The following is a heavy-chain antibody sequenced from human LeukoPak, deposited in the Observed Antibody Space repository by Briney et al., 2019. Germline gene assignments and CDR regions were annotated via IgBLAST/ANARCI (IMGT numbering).Heavy chain of an antibody. CDR2: IKQDGSEK. Sequence: GGALRLSCAASGFTLSSYWMSWVRQAPGKVLERVANIKQDGSEKYYVDSVKGRFTISRDNAKNSLYLQMNSLRAEDTAVYYCARGSHVLRYFDWPTFDYWGQGTLVTVSS. V-gene: IGHV3-7*03. CDR3: ARGSHVLRYFDWPTFDY. D-gene: IGHD3-9*01. CDR1: GFTLSSYW. J-gene: IGHJ4*02.